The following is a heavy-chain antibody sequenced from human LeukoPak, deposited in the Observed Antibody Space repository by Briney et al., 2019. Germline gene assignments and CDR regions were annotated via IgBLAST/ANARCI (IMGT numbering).Heavy chain of an antibody. Sequence: PSETLSLTCTVSGGSISSYYWSWIRQPPGKGLGWIGYIYTSGSTNYNPSLKSRVTISVDTSKNQFSLKLSSVTAADTAVYYCASAIAARYFDYWGQGTLVTVSS. V-gene: IGHV4-4*09. CDR1: GGSISSYY. CDR3: ASAIAARYFDY. J-gene: IGHJ4*02. CDR2: IYTSGST. D-gene: IGHD6-6*01.